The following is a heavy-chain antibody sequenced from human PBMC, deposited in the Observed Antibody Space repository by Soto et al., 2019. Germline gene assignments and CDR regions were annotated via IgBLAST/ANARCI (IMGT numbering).Heavy chain of an antibody. CDR2: LYNSGST. J-gene: IGHJ6*02. CDR3: ARDLWGYCGTDCYPLDV. D-gene: IGHD2-21*02. Sequence: SETLSLTCTVSGGSIRSYYWSWIRQAPGKGLEWIGYLYNSGSTVYNPSLKSRVTISVDTSKNQFSLKLNSVTAADTAVYYCARDLWGYCGTDCYPLDVWGQGTTVTVSS. CDR1: GGSIRSYY. V-gene: IGHV4-59*01.